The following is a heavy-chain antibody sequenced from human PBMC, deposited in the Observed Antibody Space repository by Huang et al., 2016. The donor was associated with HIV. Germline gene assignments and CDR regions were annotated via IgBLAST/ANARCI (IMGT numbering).Heavy chain of an antibody. CDR1: GFNFKNYW. CDR2: IREDGSEK. V-gene: IGHV3-7*01. D-gene: IGHD2-2*01. Sequence: DEHLVESGGGLVQPGGSVTITCEVSGFNFKNYWMNWVRQALGKRLGGVANIREDGSEKNYVDSVKGRVTSFRDNAKNLLYLQMKSLRAEDTSVYYCATNLQIVVVPPDMGYDAFDMWGQGTMVTVSS. J-gene: IGHJ3*02. CDR3: ATNLQIVVVPPDMGYDAFDM.